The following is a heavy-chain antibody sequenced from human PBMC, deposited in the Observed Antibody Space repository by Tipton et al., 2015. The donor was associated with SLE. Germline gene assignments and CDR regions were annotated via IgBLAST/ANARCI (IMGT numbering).Heavy chain of an antibody. CDR2: INSRSYYI. Sequence: SLRLSCAASGFTFSSYSLNWVRQAPGKGPEWVSSINSRSYYIKYADSVKGRFTISRDNAKNSLFLQMNSLTAEDTALYFCVRLMGRFYYYYMDVWGKGATVTVSS. V-gene: IGHV3-21*04. CDR1: GFTFSSYS. J-gene: IGHJ6*03. D-gene: IGHD3-3*01. CDR3: VRLMGRFYYYYMDV.